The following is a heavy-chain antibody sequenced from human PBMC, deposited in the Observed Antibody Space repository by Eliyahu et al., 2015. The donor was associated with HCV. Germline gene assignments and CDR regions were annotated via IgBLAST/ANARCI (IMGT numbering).Heavy chain of an antibody. Sequence: QVTLKESGPVLVKPTETLTLTXTVXGFSLSNXRXXVSWXRQPPGKALEWLAHIFSNDEKSYSTSLKSRLTISKDTSKSQVVLTMTNMDPVDTATYYCARILDPYLGELSSYYFDYWGQGTLVTVSS. CDR3: ARILDPYLGELSSYYFDY. J-gene: IGHJ4*02. CDR1: GFSLSNXRXX. V-gene: IGHV2-26*01. CDR2: IFSNDEK. D-gene: IGHD3-16*02.